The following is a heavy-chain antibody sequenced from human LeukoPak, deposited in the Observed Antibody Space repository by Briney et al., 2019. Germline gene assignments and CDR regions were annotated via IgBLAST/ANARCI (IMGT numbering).Heavy chain of an antibody. Sequence: SQTLSLTCALSGDILSNNSATWDWTRQSPSRGLEWLGRTYYRSKWYTNYSLSVECRIALNPDTYEKQFFLQLNSGIPEDTAVDYCSRGSTIRLHFWGQGTLVTVSS. V-gene: IGHV6-1*01. CDR2: TYYRSKWYT. CDR1: GDILSNNSAT. CDR3: SRGSTIRLHF. D-gene: IGHD5/OR15-5a*01. J-gene: IGHJ4*02.